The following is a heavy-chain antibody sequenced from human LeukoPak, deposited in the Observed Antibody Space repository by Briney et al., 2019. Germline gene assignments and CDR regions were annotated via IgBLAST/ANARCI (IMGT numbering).Heavy chain of an antibody. CDR2: INQDGSNK. CDR3: VRGVGVSRFNYLDP. D-gene: IGHD1-7*01. J-gene: IGHJ5*02. Sequence: GGSLRLSCAASGFTLRSYWMSWVRQAPGKGLEWVANINQDGSNKYSADSVKGRFTISRDNFKNTLFLHMNSLRDDDTAVYYCVRGVGVSRFNYLDPWGQGTLVIVSS. CDR1: GFTLRSYW. V-gene: IGHV3-7*02.